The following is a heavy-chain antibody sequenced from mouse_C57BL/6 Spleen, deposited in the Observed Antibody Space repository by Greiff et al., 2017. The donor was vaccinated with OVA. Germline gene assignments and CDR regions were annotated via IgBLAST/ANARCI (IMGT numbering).Heavy chain of an antibody. V-gene: IGHV1-55*01. CDR3: ARGADWDGTAWFAY. CDR2: IYPGSGST. CDR1: GYTFTSYW. Sequence: QVQLKQPGAELVKPGASVNMSCKASGYTFTSYWITWVKQRPGQGLEWIGDIYPGSGSTNYNEKFKSKATLTVDTSSSTAYMQLSSLTSEDSAVYYCARGADWDGTAWFAYWGQGTLVTVSA. J-gene: IGHJ3*01. D-gene: IGHD4-1*01.